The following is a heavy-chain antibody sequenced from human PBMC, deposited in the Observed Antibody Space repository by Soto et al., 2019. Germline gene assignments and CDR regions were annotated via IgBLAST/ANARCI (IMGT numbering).Heavy chain of an antibody. CDR3: ARGVSAGVDY. D-gene: IGHD1-26*01. CDR1: GYSFTSLD. V-gene: IGHV1-8*01. J-gene: IGHJ4*02. CDR2: MQPSTGRT. Sequence: QVQLVQSGAEVREPRASVKVSCKASGYSFTSLDINWVRQTAGQGLEWMGWMQPSTGRTGYAQKFQGRVTMSRDTSITTAYRELTTLTSDDTAFYYCARGVSAGVDYWGQGTLVTVSS.